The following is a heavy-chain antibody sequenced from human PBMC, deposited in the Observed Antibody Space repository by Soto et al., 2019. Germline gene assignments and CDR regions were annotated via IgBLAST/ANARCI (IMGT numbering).Heavy chain of an antibody. CDR1: GYSFTGYY. CDR3: ARDRIFGVVIWFDP. D-gene: IGHD3-3*02. J-gene: IGHJ5*02. V-gene: IGHV1-2*02. Sequence: ASVKVSCKASGYSFTGYYMHWVRQAPGQGLEWMGWINPNSGGTNYAQKFQGRVTMTRDTSISTAYMELSRLRSDDTAVYYCARDRIFGVVIWFDPWGQGTLVTVSS. CDR2: INPNSGGT.